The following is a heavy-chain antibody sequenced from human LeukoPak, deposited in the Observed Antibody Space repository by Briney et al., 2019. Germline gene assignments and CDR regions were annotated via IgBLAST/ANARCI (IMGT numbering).Heavy chain of an antibody. CDR3: ARGPPDWGYDY. Sequence: ASVKVSCKASGYTFTSYDFNWVRQATGQRPEWMGWMSPNSGDTGYAQKFQDRVTMTRNTSISTAYMELSSLRSGDTAVYYCARGPPDWGYDYWGPGTLVTVSS. J-gene: IGHJ4*02. V-gene: IGHV1-8*01. D-gene: IGHD7-27*01. CDR1: GYTFTSYD. CDR2: MSPNSGDT.